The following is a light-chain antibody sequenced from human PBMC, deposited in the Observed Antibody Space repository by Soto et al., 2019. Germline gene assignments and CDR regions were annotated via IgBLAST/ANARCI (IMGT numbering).Light chain of an antibody. CDR1: QTVRYDY. CDR2: GAS. CDR3: QQYNT. V-gene: IGKV3-20*01. Sequence: PGERAALSCRASQTVRYDYLAWYQQKPGRAPRLLIDGASTRATGIPDRFSGSGSGTDFTLTISRLEPEDFAVYYCQQYNTFGQGTKVDIK. J-gene: IGKJ1*01.